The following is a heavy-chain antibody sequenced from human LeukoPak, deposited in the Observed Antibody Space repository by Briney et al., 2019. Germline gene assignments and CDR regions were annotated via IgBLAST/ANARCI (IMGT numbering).Heavy chain of an antibody. Sequence: ASVKVSCKASGYTFTGYYMHWVRQAPGQGLEWMGRINPYSGGTNYAQKFQGRVTMTRDTSISTAYMELSRLRSDDTAVYYCARRLIHGDYDRSPFDYWGQGTLVTVSS. CDR3: ARRLIHGDYDRSPFDY. CDR1: GYTFTGYY. V-gene: IGHV1-2*06. J-gene: IGHJ4*02. CDR2: INPYSGGT. D-gene: IGHD4-17*01.